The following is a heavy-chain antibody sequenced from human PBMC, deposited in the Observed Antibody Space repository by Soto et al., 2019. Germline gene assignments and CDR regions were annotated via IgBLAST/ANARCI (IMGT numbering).Heavy chain of an antibody. V-gene: IGHV4-4*07. CDR2: IYTSGST. CDR1: GGSISSYY. J-gene: IGHJ5*02. D-gene: IGHD6-13*01. CDR3: ARDVRTSSWYKNWFDP. Sequence: SETLSLTCTVSGGSISSYYWSWIRQPAGKGLEWIGRIYTSGSTNYNPSLKSRVTMSVDTSKNQFSLKLSSVTAADTAVYYCARDVRTSSWYKNWFDPWGQGTLVTVSS.